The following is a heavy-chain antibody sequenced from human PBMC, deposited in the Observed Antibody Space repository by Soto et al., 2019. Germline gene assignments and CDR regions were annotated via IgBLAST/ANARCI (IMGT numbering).Heavy chain of an antibody. J-gene: IGHJ6*02. V-gene: IGHV3-21*01. CDR2: ISSGSGYI. CDR3: ARIMPAAKGGQYGMDV. D-gene: IGHD2-2*01. CDR1: GFTFSSYS. Sequence: PGGSLRLSCAASGFTFSSYSMNWVRQAPGKGLEWVSAISSGSGYIYYADSVKGRFTISRDNAKNSLYVQMNSLRVEDTAVYYCARIMPAAKGGQYGMDVWGQGTTVTVSS.